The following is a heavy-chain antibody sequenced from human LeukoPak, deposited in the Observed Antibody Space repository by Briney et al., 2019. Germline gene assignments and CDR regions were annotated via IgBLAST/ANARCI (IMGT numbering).Heavy chain of an antibody. Sequence: ASVKVSCKASGYTFISYGITWVRQAPGQGPEWMGWISTFNGHTNYSQNLQGRVTMTTDSSTKTAAMELKSLRAGDTAMYYCGRVPKLSHYDFWSGYVEFWGQGSLIIVSS. D-gene: IGHD3-3*01. V-gene: IGHV1-18*01. CDR1: GYTFISYG. CDR2: ISTFNGHT. CDR3: GRVPKLSHYDFWSGYVEF. J-gene: IGHJ4*02.